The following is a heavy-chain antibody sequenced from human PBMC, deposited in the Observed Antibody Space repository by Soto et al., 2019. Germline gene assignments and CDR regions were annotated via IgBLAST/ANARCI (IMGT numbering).Heavy chain of an antibody. Sequence: SGTLSLTCTVSGGSISSYYWSWIRQPPGKGLEWIGYIYYSGSTNYNPSLKSRVTISVDTSKNQFSLKLSSVTAADTAVYYCACDCYCSGSYYNLFYYCGQGAVVTVSS. V-gene: IGHV4-59*01. J-gene: IGHJ4*01. CDR2: IYYSGST. D-gene: IGHD3-10*01. CDR3: ACDCYCSGSYYNLFYY. CDR1: GGSISSYY.